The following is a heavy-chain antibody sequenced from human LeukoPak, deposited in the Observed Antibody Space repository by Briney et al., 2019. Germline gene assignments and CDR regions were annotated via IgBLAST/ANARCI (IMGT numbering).Heavy chain of an antibody. V-gene: IGHV1-69*13. D-gene: IGHD3-3*01. J-gene: IGHJ6*03. Sequence: SVKVSCKASGGTFSSYAISWVRQAPGQGLEWMGGIIPIFGTANYAQKFQGRVTITADESTSTAYMELSSLRSEDTAVYYCARDGGYYDFWSGYPYYYYYMDVWGKGTTVTVSS. CDR3: ARDGGYYDFWSGYPYYYYYMDV. CDR2: IIPIFGTA. CDR1: GGTFSSYA.